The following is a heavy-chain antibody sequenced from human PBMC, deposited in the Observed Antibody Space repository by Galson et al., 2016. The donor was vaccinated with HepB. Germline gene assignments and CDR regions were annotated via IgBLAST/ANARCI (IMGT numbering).Heavy chain of an antibody. CDR2: IDPSDSYT. D-gene: IGHD5-18*01. J-gene: IGHJ4*02. CDR1: GYSFTAYR. Sequence: QSGAAVKKPGESLRISCKGFGYSFTAYRISWVRQMPGKGLEWMGWIDPSDSYTNYSPSFQGHVTISADKSISTAYLQWSSLKPSDTDMYSCARLNTAMSTGDYWGQGTRVSVSS. CDR3: ARLNTAMSTGDY. V-gene: IGHV5-10-1*01.